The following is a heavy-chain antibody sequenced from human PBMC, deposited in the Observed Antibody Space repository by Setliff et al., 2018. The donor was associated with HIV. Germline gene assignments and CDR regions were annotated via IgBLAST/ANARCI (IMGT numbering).Heavy chain of an antibody. D-gene: IGHD6-19*01. Sequence: ASVKVSCKISGFTLNELSIQWVRQAPAKGLEWMGGFDPEAGEIIYAQKFQGRVSMTEDTSTDTAYMDLSSLRSEDTAVYYCATHPPYRSAWYMRSWGQGTLVTVSS. V-gene: IGHV1-24*01. CDR3: ATHPPYRSAWYMRS. CDR1: GFTLNELS. J-gene: IGHJ5*02. CDR2: FDPEAGEI.